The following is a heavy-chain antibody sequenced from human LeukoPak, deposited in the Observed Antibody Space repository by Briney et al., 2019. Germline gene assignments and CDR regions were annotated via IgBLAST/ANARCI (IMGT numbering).Heavy chain of an antibody. Sequence: ASVKVSCKVSGVSLSATSIHWVRQAPGQWLEWMGGFDPEDGESIFAQRFQGRFSMTEDTSTDTAYMELRSLRLEDTAVYYCATADKWEPLDYWGQGTLVTVSS. J-gene: IGHJ4*02. CDR2: FDPEDGES. V-gene: IGHV1-24*01. D-gene: IGHD1-26*01. CDR3: ATADKWEPLDY. CDR1: GVSLSATS.